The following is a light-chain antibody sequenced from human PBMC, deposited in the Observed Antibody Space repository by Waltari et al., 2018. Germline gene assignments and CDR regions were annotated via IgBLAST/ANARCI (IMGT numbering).Light chain of an antibody. CDR2: EVS. CDR1: SSDVGGYDL. J-gene: IGLJ3*02. CDR3: CSYAGSRDFWV. Sequence: QTDLTQPASVSGSPGQSITISCTGTSSDVGGYDLVSWYQQHPGKAPKLIIYEVSEPPSGLSNRFSGSKAGNTASLTISGLQAEDEAAYYCCSYAGSRDFWVFGGGTKLTVL. V-gene: IGLV2-23*02.